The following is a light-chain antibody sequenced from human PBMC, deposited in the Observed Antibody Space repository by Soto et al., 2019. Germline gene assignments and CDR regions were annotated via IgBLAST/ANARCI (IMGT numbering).Light chain of an antibody. CDR1: SSDVGGYNY. V-gene: IGLV2-11*01. CDR3: SSWDGSLSGYV. Sequence: SVLTQPASVSGSPGQSITISCTGTSSDVGGYNYVSWYQQHPGKAPKLLIYNNNQRPSGVPDRFSASKSGTSASLAIRGLRSDDEADYYCSSWDGSLSGYVFGAGTKVTVL. J-gene: IGLJ1*01. CDR2: NNN.